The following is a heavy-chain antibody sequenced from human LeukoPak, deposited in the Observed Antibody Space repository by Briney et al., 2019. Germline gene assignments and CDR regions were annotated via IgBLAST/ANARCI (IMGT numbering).Heavy chain of an antibody. CDR2: INPNSGGT. V-gene: IGHV1-2*06. J-gene: IGHJ4*02. Sequence: ASVKVSCKASGYTFTGYYMHWVRQAPGQGLEWVGQINPNSGGTNYAQKVQGRVTITRDTSISTAYMELSGLRADDTAVYYCARGDVDPGDYWGQGTLVTVSS. D-gene: IGHD5-12*01. CDR3: ARGDVDPGDY. CDR1: GYTFTGYY.